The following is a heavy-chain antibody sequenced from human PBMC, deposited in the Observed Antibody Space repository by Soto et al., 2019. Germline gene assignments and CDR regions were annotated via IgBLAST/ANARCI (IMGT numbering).Heavy chain of an antibody. CDR3: ATDGRYYYYGMDV. Sequence: EVQLLESGGGLVQPGGSLRLSCAASGFTFSSYAMSWVRQAPGKGLEWVSAISGSGGSTYYADSVKGRFTISRDNSKNTLYLQMNSLRAEDTAVYYCATDGRYYYYGMDVWGQGTTVTVSS. CDR1: GFTFSSYA. J-gene: IGHJ6*02. V-gene: IGHV3-23*01. CDR2: ISGSGGST.